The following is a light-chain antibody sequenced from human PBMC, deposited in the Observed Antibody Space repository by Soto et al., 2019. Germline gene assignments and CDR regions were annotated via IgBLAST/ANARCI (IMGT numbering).Light chain of an antibody. CDR1: SSNIGSNT. CDR2: INN. Sequence: QSVLTQPPSASGTPGQRVTISCSGSSSNIGSNTVNWYQQLPGTAPKLLIYINNQRPSGVPDRESGSKSGTSASLAISGLQSEDEADYYCAAWDDSLNGPNWVFGGGTKLTVL. V-gene: IGLV1-44*01. CDR3: AAWDDSLNGPNWV. J-gene: IGLJ3*02.